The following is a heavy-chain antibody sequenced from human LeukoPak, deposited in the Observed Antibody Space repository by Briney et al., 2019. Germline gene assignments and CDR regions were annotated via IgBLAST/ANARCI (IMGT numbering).Heavy chain of an antibody. CDR3: ARDRYYDSSGDYYYYMDV. Sequence: NPSETLSLTCTVSGGSISSYYWNWIRQPAGKGLEWIGRIYTSGSTNYNPSLKSRVTMSVDTSKNQFSLKLSSVTAADTAVYYCARDRYYDSSGDYYYYMDVWGKGTTVTISS. J-gene: IGHJ6*03. CDR2: IYTSGST. V-gene: IGHV4-4*07. CDR1: GGSISSYY. D-gene: IGHD3-22*01.